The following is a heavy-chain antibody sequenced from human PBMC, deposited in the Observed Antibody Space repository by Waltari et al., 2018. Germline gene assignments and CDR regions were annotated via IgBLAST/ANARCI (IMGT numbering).Heavy chain of an antibody. V-gene: IGHV4-59*11. D-gene: IGHD3-22*01. CDR1: GGSISSHY. J-gene: IGHJ5*02. CDR2: IYYSGST. CDR3: ARGHRYYDSSGYGRWFDP. Sequence: QVQLQESGPGLVKPSETLSLTCTVSGGSISSHYWSWIRQPPGKGLEWIGYIYYSGSTNYNPSLKSRVTISVDTSKNQFSLKLSSVTAADTAVYYCARGHRYYDSSGYGRWFDPWGQGTLVTVSS.